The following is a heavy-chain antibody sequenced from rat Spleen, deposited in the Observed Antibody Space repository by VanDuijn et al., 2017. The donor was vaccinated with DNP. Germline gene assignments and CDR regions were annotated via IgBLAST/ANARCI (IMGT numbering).Heavy chain of an antibody. CDR1: GFTFSSYW. CDR2: INTDGGST. CDR3: ENEPHPICYSSRYTGNYYDMDA. V-gene: IGHV5-58*01. D-gene: IGHD1-2*01. Sequence: EVQLVETGGGLVQPGRSLKLSCVASGFTFSSYWMYWIRQAPGKGLEWVASINTDGGSTSYPDPVKGRFTISRDNAENTVYLQMNSLRSEYTATYCCENEPHPICYSSRYTGNYYDMDAWGQGASVTVSS. J-gene: IGHJ4*01.